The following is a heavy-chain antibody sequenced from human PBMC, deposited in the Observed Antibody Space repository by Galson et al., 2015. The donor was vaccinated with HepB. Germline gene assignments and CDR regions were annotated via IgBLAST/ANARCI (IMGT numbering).Heavy chain of an antibody. CDR2: ISYDGSNK. CDR1: GFTFSSYG. Sequence: SLRLSCAASGFTFSSYGMHWVRQAPGKGLEWVAVISYDGSNKYYADSVKGRFTISRDNSKNTLYLQMNSLRAEDTAVYYCAKDNERLVFDYWGQGTLVTVSS. V-gene: IGHV3-30*18. D-gene: IGHD6-6*01. CDR3: AKDNERLVFDY. J-gene: IGHJ4*02.